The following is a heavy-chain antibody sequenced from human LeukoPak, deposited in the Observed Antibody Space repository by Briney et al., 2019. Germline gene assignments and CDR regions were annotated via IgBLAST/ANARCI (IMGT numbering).Heavy chain of an antibody. CDR2: IYPSDSET. V-gene: IGHV5-51*01. J-gene: IGHJ4*02. CDR3: AVCSGGSCYLNYFDY. Sequence: GESLKISCKGSGYSFTSYWIGWVRQMPGKGLEWMGIIYPSDSETRYSPSFQGQVTISADMSISIAFPQWSSLKASDTAMYYCAVCSGGSCYLNYFDYWGQGTLVTVSS. D-gene: IGHD2-15*01. CDR1: GYSFTSYW.